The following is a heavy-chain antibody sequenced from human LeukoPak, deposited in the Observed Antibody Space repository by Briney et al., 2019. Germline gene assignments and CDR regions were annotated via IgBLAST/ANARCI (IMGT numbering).Heavy chain of an antibody. D-gene: IGHD2-2*01. Sequence: SETLSLTCAVYDGSFSGYYWSWIRQPPGKGLEWIGEINHSGSTNYNPSLKSRVTISVDTSKNQFSLKLSSVTAADTAVYYYARDGVGDIVVVPASFDPWGQGTLVTVSS. J-gene: IGHJ5*02. CDR2: INHSGST. CDR1: DGSFSGYY. CDR3: ARDGVGDIVVVPASFDP. V-gene: IGHV4-34*01.